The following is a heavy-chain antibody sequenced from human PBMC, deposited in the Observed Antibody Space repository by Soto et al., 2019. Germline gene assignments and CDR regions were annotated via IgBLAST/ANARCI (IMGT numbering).Heavy chain of an antibody. J-gene: IGHJ4*02. V-gene: IGHV4-4*09. CDR3: ARGGVDYYDSSGYYFSPYYFDY. D-gene: IGHD3-22*01. CDR1: GGSFSPNY. CDR2: IYFSGTT. Sequence: SETLSLTCTVSGGSFSPNYWAWIRQPPGKGLEWVGYIYFSGTTSYNPSLKSRVTISVDTSKSQFSLKLSSVTAADTAVYYCARGGVDYYDSSGYYFSPYYFDYWGQGTLVTVSS.